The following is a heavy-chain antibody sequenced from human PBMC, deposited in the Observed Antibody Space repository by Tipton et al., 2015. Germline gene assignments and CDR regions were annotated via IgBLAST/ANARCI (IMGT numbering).Heavy chain of an antibody. CDR3: ARRCGGDCYWGYYFDY. V-gene: IGHV4-59*02. CDR1: GDSVTYYY. CDR2: IYYSGST. D-gene: IGHD2-21*01. Sequence: TLSLTCTVSGDSVTYYYWSWIRQTPGKGLEWIGYIYYSGSTTYNPSLKSRVTISVDTSKTQFSLHLSSVTAADTAVYYCARRCGGDCYWGYYFDYWGQGTLVNVSS. J-gene: IGHJ4*02.